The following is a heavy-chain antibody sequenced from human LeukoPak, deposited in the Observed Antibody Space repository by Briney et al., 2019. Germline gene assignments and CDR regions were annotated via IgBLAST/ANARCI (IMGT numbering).Heavy chain of an antibody. CDR3: ARGRRIITMVRGVIFDP. V-gene: IGHV4-38-2*02. D-gene: IGHD3-10*01. CDR1: GYSISSGYY. CDR2: INHSGST. Sequence: SETLSLTCTVSGYSISSGYYWSWIRQPPGKGLEWIGEINHSGSTNYNPSLKSRVTISVDTSKNQFSLKLSSVTAADTAVYYCARGRRIITMVRGVIFDPWGQGTLVTVSS. J-gene: IGHJ5*02.